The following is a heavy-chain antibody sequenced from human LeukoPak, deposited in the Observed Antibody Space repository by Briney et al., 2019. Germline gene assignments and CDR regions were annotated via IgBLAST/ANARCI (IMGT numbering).Heavy chain of an antibody. V-gene: IGHV3-30-3*01. J-gene: IGHJ6*02. D-gene: IGHD6-13*01. Sequence: SGGSLRLSCAASGFTFSSYAMHWVRQAPGKGLEWVAVISYDGSNKYYADSVKGRFTISRDNSKNTLYPQMNSLRAEDTAVYYCARDLSPIAAAAAYYYYGMDVWGQGTTVTVSS. CDR3: ARDLSPIAAAAAYYYYGMDV. CDR2: ISYDGSNK. CDR1: GFTFSSYA.